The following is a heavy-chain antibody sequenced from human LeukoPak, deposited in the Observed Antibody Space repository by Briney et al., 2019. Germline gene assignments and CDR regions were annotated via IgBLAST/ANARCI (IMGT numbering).Heavy chain of an antibody. Sequence: PGESLKISCKGSGYSFTSYWIGWVRQMPGKGLEWMWLIYPGDPDARYSPSFQGQVTISADKSITTAYLQWSSLKASDTATYYCARHFGGSTSHAFDIWGQGKMVTVSS. CDR3: ARHFGGSTSHAFDI. D-gene: IGHD2-2*01. CDR1: GYSFTSYW. J-gene: IGHJ3*02. CDR2: IYPGDPDA. V-gene: IGHV5-51*01.